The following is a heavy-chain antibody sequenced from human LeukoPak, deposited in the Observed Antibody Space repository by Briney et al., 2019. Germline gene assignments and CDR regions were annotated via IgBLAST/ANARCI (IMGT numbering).Heavy chain of an antibody. D-gene: IGHD4-11*01. CDR2: IIPIFGTA. V-gene: IGHV1-69*05. CDR1: GGTFSSYA. CDR3: ARSSPGLHGYYYYYMDV. Sequence: GASVKVSCKASGGTFSSYAISWVRQAPGQGLEWMGGIIPIFGTANYAQKFQGRVTITTDESTSTAYMELSSLRSEDTAVYYCARSSPGLHGYYYYYMDVWGKGTTVTVSS. J-gene: IGHJ6*03.